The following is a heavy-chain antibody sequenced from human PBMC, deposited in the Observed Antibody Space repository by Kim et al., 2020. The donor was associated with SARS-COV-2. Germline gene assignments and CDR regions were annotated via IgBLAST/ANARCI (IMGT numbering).Heavy chain of an antibody. Sequence: GGSLRLSCAASGFTFSTYAMTWVRQAPGKGLEWVSTISGSGYSTYYADSVKGRFTISRDNSKSTLYLQMNSLRADDTAVYYCAKDHSGGRYGGSDNWGQGTLVTVSS. CDR2: ISGSGYST. CDR1: GFTFSTYA. D-gene: IGHD2-15*01. J-gene: IGHJ4*02. CDR3: AKDHSGGRYGGSDN. V-gene: IGHV3-23*01.